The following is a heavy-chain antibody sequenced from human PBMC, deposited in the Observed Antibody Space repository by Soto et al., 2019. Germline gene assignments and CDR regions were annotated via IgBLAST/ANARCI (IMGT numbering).Heavy chain of an antibody. CDR2: IYPGDSDT. CDR3: ARHAPLEQWLVQDYYYGMDV. V-gene: IGHV5-51*01. J-gene: IGHJ6*02. CDR1: GYSFTSYW. Sequence: PGESLKISCKGSGYSFTSYWIGWVRQMPGKGLEWMGIIYPGDSDTRYSPSFQGQVTISADKSISTAYLQWSSLKASDTAMYYCARHAPLEQWLVQDYYYGMDVWGQGTTVTV. D-gene: IGHD6-19*01.